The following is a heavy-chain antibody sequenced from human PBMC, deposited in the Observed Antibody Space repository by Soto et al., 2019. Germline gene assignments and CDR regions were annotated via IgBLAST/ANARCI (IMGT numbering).Heavy chain of an antibody. CDR3: ARVPSGSYHYFDY. Sequence: EVQLVESGGGLVQPGGSLRLSCAASGFTVSSYYMSWVRQAPGKGLEWVSVIYSAGSADFADSVKGRFTISRDNSEDTLYLQMSSLRAEDTAVYYCARVPSGSYHYFDYWSQGTLVTVSS. J-gene: IGHJ4*02. D-gene: IGHD6-13*01. CDR2: IYSAGSA. V-gene: IGHV3-66*01. CDR1: GFTVSSYY.